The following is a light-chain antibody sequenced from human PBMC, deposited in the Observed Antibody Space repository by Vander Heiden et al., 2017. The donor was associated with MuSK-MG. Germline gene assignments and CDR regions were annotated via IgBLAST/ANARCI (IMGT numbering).Light chain of an antibody. V-gene: IGKV3-20*01. CDR3: QLNGSSPPST. J-gene: IGKJ2*01. CDR2: GAS. Sequence: EIASTQSPGTLSFLPGEGAELSCRASQSVSSSYLAWYQQKPCQSPRLLIYGASSRATGIPDRSSGRGPGTDFTLTISRREPEDFAVYYCQLNGSSPPSTFGQGTKLEI. CDR1: QSVSSSY.